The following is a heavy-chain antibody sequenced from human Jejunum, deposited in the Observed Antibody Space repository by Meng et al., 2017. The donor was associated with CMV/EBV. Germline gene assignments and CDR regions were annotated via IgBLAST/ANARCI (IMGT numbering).Heavy chain of an antibody. V-gene: IGHV2-5*02. D-gene: IGHD4-11*01. CDR3: AHVVGCDYPSRPDF. CDR2: IYRGDDK. CDR1: GFSPVTSGEG. Sequence: TLQQYRSRPVKPTHTLTLTCTFSGFSPVTSGEGVGWIRQPPGKALEWLALIYRGDDKRYSPSLKSRLTITKDTYKNEVFLTMTNMDPVDSGTYYCAHVVGCDYPSRPDFWGQGTLVTVSS. J-gene: IGHJ4*02.